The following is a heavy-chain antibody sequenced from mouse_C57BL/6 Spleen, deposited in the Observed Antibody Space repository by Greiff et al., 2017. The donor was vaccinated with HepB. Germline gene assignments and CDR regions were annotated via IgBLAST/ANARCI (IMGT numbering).Heavy chain of an antibody. J-gene: IGHJ3*01. V-gene: IGHV1-15*01. CDR3: TRWEGAY. Sequence: QVQLKESGAELVRPGASVTLSCKASGYTFTDYEMHWVKQTPVHGLEWIGAIDPETGGTAYNQKFKGKAILTADKSSSTAYMELRSLTSEDSAVYYCTRWEGAYWGQGTLVTVSA. D-gene: IGHD4-1*01. CDR2: IDPETGGT. CDR1: GYTFTDYE.